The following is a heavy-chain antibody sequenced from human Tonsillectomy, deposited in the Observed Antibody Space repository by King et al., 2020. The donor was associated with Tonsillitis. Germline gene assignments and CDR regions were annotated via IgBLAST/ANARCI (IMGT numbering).Heavy chain of an antibody. J-gene: IGHJ4*02. CDR2: IYYSGST. V-gene: IGHV4-59*01. Sequence: VQLQESGPGLVKPSETLSLTCTVSGGSISSYYWSWIRQPPGKGLEWIGYIYYSGSTNYNPSLKSRVTISVDTSKNQFSLKLSSVTAADTAVYYCARHRELLFTYFDYWGQGTLVTVSS. CDR1: GGSISSYY. CDR3: ARHRELLFTYFDY. D-gene: IGHD3-10*01.